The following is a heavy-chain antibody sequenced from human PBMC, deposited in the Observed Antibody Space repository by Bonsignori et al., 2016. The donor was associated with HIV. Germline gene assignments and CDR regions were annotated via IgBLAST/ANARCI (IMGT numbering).Heavy chain of an antibody. Sequence: VRQAPGKGLEWVSSISSSSSYIYYADSVKGRFTISRDNAKNSLYLQMNSLRAEDTAVYYCARAPNYYGSGSYYYYMDVWGKGTTVTVSS. J-gene: IGHJ6*03. V-gene: IGHV3-21*01. CDR3: ARAPNYYGSGSYYYYMDV. D-gene: IGHD3-10*01. CDR2: ISSSSSYI.